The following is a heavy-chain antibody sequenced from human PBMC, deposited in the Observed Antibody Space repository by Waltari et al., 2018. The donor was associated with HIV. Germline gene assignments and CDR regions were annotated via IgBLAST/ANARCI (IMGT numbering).Heavy chain of an antibody. V-gene: IGHV4-34*02. Sequence: QVHLPQWGSGLLKPSGTLSLTCAVYGGSFSGYYWTWIRQSPGRGLEWMGEIDHTGTCTYNPSLKGRVTMSVDTSKNQFSLTLKAVTAADTAVYYCVRGFGNYGFYFDYWGQGKLVSVSS. D-gene: IGHD3-16*01. CDR3: VRGFGNYGFYFDY. J-gene: IGHJ4*02. CDR1: GGSFSGYY. CDR2: IDHTGTC.